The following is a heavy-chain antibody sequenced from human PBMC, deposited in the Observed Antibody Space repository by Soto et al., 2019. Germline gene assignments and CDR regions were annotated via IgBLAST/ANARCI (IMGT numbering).Heavy chain of an antibody. CDR1: GYTFINYY. CDR2: ISPKSGGS. V-gene: IGHV1-2*02. Sequence: ASVKVSCKASGYTFINYYMHWVRQAPGQGFEWMGRISPKSGGSNYAQKFQGRVSMTWDTSLKTAYLELSSLMSEDTAVYYCARHPQSAQWLVDLVDYWGQGTLVTVSS. J-gene: IGHJ4*02. D-gene: IGHD6-19*01. CDR3: ARHPQSAQWLVDLVDY.